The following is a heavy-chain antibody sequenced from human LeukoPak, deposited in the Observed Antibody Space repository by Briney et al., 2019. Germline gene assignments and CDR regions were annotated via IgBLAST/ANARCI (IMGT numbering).Heavy chain of an antibody. CDR1: GGSFSGYY. CDR2: INHSGST. V-gene: IGHV4-34*01. CDR3: ARDRHTYGPYNWFDP. Sequence: SETLSLTCAVYGGSFSGYYWSWIRQPPGKGLEWIGEINHSGSTNYNPSLESRVTISVDTSKNQFSLKLTSVTAADTAVYYCARDRHTYGPYNWFDPWGQGTLVTVSS. D-gene: IGHD5-18*01. J-gene: IGHJ5*02.